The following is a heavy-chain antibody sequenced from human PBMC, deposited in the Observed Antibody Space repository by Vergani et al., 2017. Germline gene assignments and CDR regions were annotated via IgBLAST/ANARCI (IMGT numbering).Heavy chain of an antibody. CDR1: GGSFSGYY. D-gene: IGHD4/OR15-4a*01. Sequence: QVQLQQWGAGLLKPSETLSLTCAVYGGSFSGYYWSWIRQPPGKGLEWIGEINHSGSTNYNPSLKSRVTISVDTSKNQFSLKLSSVTAADTAVYYCERGGGASGYYYDDWGQGTLGTVSS. V-gene: IGHV4-34*01. CDR3: ERGGGASGYYYDD. J-gene: IGHJ4*02. CDR2: INHSGST.